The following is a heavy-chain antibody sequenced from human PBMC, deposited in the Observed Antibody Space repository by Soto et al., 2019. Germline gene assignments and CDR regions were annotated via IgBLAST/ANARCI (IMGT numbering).Heavy chain of an antibody. V-gene: IGHV3-11*04. CDR3: ARDGTTGTANYHYAMDV. Sequence: GGSLRLSCEGSGFTFSDYYISWVRQAPGKGLEWISYIHASSISNIYYADSVKGRFTISRDNAKNSLYLQMDSLRAEDTAVYYCARDGTTGTANYHYAMDVWGQGTTVTVSS. D-gene: IGHD4-17*01. CDR1: GFTFSDYY. J-gene: IGHJ6*02. CDR2: IHASSISNI.